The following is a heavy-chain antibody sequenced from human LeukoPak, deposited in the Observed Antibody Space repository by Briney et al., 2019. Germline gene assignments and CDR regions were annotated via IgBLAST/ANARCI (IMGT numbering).Heavy chain of an antibody. CDR1: GYTFTGYY. CDR3: ARDPQLLWFGELLKSDGMDV. V-gene: IGHV1-2*02. Sequence: ASVKVSCKASGYTFTGYYMHWVRQAPGQGLEWMGWINPNSGGTNYAQKFQGRVAMTRDRSISTAYMELSRLRSDDTAVYYCARDPQLLWFGELLKSDGMDVWGQGTTVTVSS. J-gene: IGHJ6*02. D-gene: IGHD3-10*01. CDR2: INPNSGGT.